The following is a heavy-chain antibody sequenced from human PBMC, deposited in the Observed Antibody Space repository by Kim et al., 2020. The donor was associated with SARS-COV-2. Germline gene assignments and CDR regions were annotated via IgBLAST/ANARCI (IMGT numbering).Heavy chain of an antibody. V-gene: IGHV3-33*05. CDR3: ARDACSSTSCLSYYYYGMDV. CDR2: ISYDGSNK. J-gene: IGHJ6*02. Sequence: GGSLRLSCTASGFTFSSYGMHWVRQAPGKGLEWVAVISYDGSNKYYADSVKGRFTISRDNSKNTLYLQMNSLRAEDTAVYYCARDACSSTSCLSYYYYGMDVWGQGTTVTVSS. CDR1: GFTFSSYG. D-gene: IGHD2-2*01.